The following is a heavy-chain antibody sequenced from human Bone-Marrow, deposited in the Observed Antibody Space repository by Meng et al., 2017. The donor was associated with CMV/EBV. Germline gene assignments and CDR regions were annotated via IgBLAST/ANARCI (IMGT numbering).Heavy chain of an antibody. D-gene: IGHD3-10*01. V-gene: IGHV4-39*07. CDR3: ARDVLWFGELLDY. J-gene: IGHJ4*02. CDR2: IYYSGST. CDR1: GRSISSSSYY. Sequence: SETLSLTCTVSGRSISSSSYYWGWIRQPPGKGLEWIGSIYYSGSTYYNPSIKSRVTISVDTSKNQFSLKLSSVTAADTAVYYCARDVLWFGELLDYWGQGTLVTVSS.